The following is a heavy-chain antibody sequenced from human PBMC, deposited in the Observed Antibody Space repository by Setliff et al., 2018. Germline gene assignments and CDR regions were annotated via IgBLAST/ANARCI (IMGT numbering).Heavy chain of an antibody. V-gene: IGHV3-15*01. CDR1: GFTFSSYE. J-gene: IGHJ5*01. CDR2: IKSSTEDAST. D-gene: IGHD3-3*01. CDR3: ATGPRDNRNFLNWLGS. Sequence: LRLSCTTSGFTFSSYEVNWVRQAPGKGLEWVGRIKSSTEDASTDLAAAVKGRFTMSRDDSRNTVYLQMSSLKSEDTALYFCATGPRDNRNFLNWLGSWGQGTLVTVSS.